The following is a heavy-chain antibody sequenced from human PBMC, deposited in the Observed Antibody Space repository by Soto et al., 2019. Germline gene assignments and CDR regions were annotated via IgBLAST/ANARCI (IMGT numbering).Heavy chain of an antibody. D-gene: IGHD3-3*01. CDR2: ISGSGGST. J-gene: IGHJ4*02. CDR1: GFTFSSYA. CDR3: AKTAPSIGGDFWSGGFDY. V-gene: IGHV3-23*01. Sequence: GGSLRLSCAASGFTFSSYAMSWVRQAPGKGLEWVSAISGSGGSTYYADSVKGRFTISRDNSKNTLYLQMNSLRAEDTAVYYCAKTAPSIGGDFWSGGFDYWGQGTLVTVSS.